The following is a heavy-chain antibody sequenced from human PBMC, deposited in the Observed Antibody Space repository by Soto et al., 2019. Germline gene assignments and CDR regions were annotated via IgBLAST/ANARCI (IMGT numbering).Heavy chain of an antibody. CDR2: INSDGSST. D-gene: IGHD3-10*01. CDR1: GFTFSSYW. Sequence: GGSLRLSCAASGFTFSSYWMHWVRQAPGKGLVWVSRINSDGSSTSYADSVKGRFTISRDNAKNTLYLQMNSLRAEDTAVYYCARERFGELLDYYMDVWGKGTTVTVSS. J-gene: IGHJ6*03. V-gene: IGHV3-74*01. CDR3: ARERFGELLDYYMDV.